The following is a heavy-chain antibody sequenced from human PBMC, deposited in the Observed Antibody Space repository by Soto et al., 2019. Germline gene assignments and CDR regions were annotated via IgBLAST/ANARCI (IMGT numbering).Heavy chain of an antibody. D-gene: IGHD2-15*01. CDR1: GFTFVTYG. Sequence: PWGSLSLSCAAYGFTFVTYGIHWIRQAPGKGLDWVSLVWFDGSDKYSSDSVKGRFTISRDNSKNTLYLQMNSLRAEDTAVYYCARLYCSASSCYSVGGFDIWGQGTMVTVSS. J-gene: IGHJ3*02. CDR2: VWFDGSDK. V-gene: IGHV3-33*01. CDR3: ARLYCSASSCYSVGGFDI.